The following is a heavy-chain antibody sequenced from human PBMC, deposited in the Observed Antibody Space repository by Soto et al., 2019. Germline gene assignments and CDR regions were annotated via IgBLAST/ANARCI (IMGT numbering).Heavy chain of an antibody. CDR3: ARDRDATMILLVRDGIDY. CDR1: GFSFSSYA. Sequence: SLRLSCAASGFSFSSYAMHWVRQAPGKRLEWVAVISYDGSNKYSADPQKGRFTTSRDNSKNTLYLQMNSLRAEDAAVYYCARDRDATMILLVRDGIDYWGQGTLVTVSS. CDR2: ISYDGSNK. J-gene: IGHJ4*02. D-gene: IGHD3-22*01. V-gene: IGHV3-30-3*01.